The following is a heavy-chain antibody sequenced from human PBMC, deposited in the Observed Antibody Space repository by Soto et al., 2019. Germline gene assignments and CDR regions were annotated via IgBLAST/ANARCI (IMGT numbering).Heavy chain of an antibody. CDR3: AKGRGGKTVANFGMDV. Sequence: QVRLVQSGAEVRKTGASVKVSCKASGDSVSNDYLHWVRQAPGQGFEWLGLITPFGGATAYAQRFEGRVTVTMDKSSTTFYLELSSLRADDTAVYYCAKGRGGKTVANFGMDVWGQGVTVTFSS. V-gene: IGHV1-46*01. CDR1: GDSVSNDY. D-gene: IGHD3-16*01. J-gene: IGHJ6*02. CDR2: ITPFGGAT.